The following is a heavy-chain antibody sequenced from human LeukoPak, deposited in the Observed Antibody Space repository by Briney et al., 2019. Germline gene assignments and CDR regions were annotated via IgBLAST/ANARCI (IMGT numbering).Heavy chain of an antibody. V-gene: IGHV3-48*03. CDR2: ISGSGGTI. D-gene: IGHD3-10*01. J-gene: IGHJ3*02. Sequence: GGTLRLSCAASGFTFSSYEMNWVRQAPGKGLEWVSYISGSGGTIYYGDSVKGRFTISRDNARNSMYLQMNSLRAEDTAIYYCARDEIRSGAFDIWGQGTRVTVSS. CDR1: GFTFSSYE. CDR3: ARDEIRSGAFDI.